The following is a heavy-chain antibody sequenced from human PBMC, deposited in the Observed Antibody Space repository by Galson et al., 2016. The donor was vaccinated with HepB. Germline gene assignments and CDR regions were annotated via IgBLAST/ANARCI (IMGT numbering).Heavy chain of an antibody. J-gene: IGHJ6*02. CDR1: GFTFSSYA. CDR3: AKYSSSSGSYYYYFMDV. CDR2: ISGSGTST. Sequence: SLRLSCAASGFTFSSYAMSWVRQAPGKGLEWVSAISGSGTSTYYADSVKGRFTISRDNSKNTLYLQMNSLRAEDTAVYYCAKYSSSSGSYYYYFMDVWGQGTTVTVSS. D-gene: IGHD6-6*01. V-gene: IGHV3-23*01.